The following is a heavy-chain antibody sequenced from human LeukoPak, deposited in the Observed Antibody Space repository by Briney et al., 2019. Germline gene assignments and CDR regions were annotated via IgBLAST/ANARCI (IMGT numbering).Heavy chain of an antibody. Sequence: AETLSLTCTVSGGFISSYYGSWIRQPAGKGLEWIGRIYTSGSTNYNPSLKSRVTISVAKPKKHFSSKLSSSATPYQALYYFARVKWSGYDFRGAFDIWGQGKTVTVSS. V-gene: IGHV4-4*07. CDR1: GGFISSYY. D-gene: IGHD5-12*01. CDR2: IYTSGST. J-gene: IGHJ3*02. CDR3: ARVKWSGYDFRGAFDI.